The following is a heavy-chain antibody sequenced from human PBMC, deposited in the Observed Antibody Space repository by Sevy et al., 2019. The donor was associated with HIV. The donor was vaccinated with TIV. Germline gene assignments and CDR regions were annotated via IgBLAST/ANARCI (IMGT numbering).Heavy chain of an antibody. CDR3: ARAPGGRITMVRGVRSYYYYYMDV. V-gene: IGHV3-7*01. CDR1: GFTFSSYW. D-gene: IGHD3-10*01. J-gene: IGHJ6*03. Sequence: GGSLRLSCAASGFTFSSYWMSWVRQAPGKGLEWVANIKQDGSEKYYVDSVKGRFTISRDNAKNSLYLQMNSLRAEDTAVYYCARAPGGRITMVRGVRSYYYYYMDVWGKGTMVTVSS. CDR2: IKQDGSEK.